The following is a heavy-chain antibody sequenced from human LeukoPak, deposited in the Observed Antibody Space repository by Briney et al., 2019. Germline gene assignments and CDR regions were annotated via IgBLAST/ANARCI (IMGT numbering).Heavy chain of an antibody. V-gene: IGHV3-23*01. CDR1: GFTFSSYG. CDR3: AKDRNVLLWFGEQDAFDI. D-gene: IGHD3-10*01. Sequence: GGSLRLSCAASGFTFSSYGMSWVRQAPGKGLEWVSAISGSGGSTYYADSVKGRFTISRDNSKNTLYLQMNSLRAEDTAVYYCAKDRNVLLWFGEQDAFDIWGQGTMVTVSS. J-gene: IGHJ3*02. CDR2: ISGSGGST.